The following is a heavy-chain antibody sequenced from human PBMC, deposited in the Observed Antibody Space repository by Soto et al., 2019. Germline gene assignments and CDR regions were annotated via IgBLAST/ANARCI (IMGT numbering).Heavy chain of an antibody. J-gene: IGHJ6*02. CDR1: GGSISSGDYY. V-gene: IGHV4-30-4*01. CDR2: IYYSGST. Sequence: SETLSLTCTVSGGSISSGDYYWSWIRQPPGKGLEWIGYIYYSGSTYYNPSLKSRVTVSVDTSKNQFSLKLSSVTAADTAVYYCARGEGSSSWYRYYYYYGMDVWGQGTTVTVSS. CDR3: ARGEGSSSWYRYYYYYGMDV. D-gene: IGHD6-13*01.